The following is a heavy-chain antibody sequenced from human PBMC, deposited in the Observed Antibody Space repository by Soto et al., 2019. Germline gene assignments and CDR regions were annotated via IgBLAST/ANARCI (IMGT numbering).Heavy chain of an antibody. CDR2: IFPSDSDT. D-gene: IGHD3-3*01. CDR3: ARHLASGFHTTHYYGVDV. Sequence: ESLKISCKASGYSFSTYWIAWVRQMPGKGLEWMGNIFPSDSDTRYSPSFEGQVTISADTSINTAYLQWNSLKASDSAIYYCARHLASGFHTTHYYGVDVWGQGTTVTVSS. V-gene: IGHV5-51*01. CDR1: GYSFSTYW. J-gene: IGHJ6*02.